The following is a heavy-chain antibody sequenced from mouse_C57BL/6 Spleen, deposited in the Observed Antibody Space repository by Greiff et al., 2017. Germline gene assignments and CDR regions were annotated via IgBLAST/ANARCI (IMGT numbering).Heavy chain of an antibody. CDR2: ISYDGSN. CDR1: GYSITSGYY. CDR3: ARDPDSSGYAYFDY. D-gene: IGHD3-2*02. J-gene: IGHJ2*01. V-gene: IGHV3-6*01. Sequence: EVKVEESGPGLVKPSQSLSFTCSVTGYSITSGYYWNWIRQFPGNKLEWMGYISYDGSNNYNPSLKNRISITRDTSKNQFFLKLNSVTTEDTATYYCARDPDSSGYAYFDYWGQGTTLTVSS.